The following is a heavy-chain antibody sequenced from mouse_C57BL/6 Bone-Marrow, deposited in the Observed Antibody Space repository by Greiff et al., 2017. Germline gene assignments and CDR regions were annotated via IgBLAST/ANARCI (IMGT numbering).Heavy chain of an antibody. Sequence: QVQLQQPGAELVKPGASVKMSCKASGYTFTSYWITWVKQRPGQGLEWIGDIYPGSGSTNYNEKFKSKATLTVDTSSSTAYMQLSSLTSEDSAVYYCAFYYYGTVDWYFDVWGTGTTVTVSS. J-gene: IGHJ1*03. CDR3: AFYYYGTVDWYFDV. V-gene: IGHV1-55*01. D-gene: IGHD1-1*01. CDR2: IYPGSGST. CDR1: GYTFTSYW.